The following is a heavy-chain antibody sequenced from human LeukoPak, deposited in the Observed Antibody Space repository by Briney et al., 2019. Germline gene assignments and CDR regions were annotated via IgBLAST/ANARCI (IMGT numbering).Heavy chain of an antibody. CDR3: TRLGDGYKIDY. J-gene: IGHJ4*02. Sequence: GGSLRLSRAASGFTFSGSAMHWVRQASGKGLEWVGRIRSKANSYATAYAASVKGRFTISRDDSKNTAYLQMNSLKTEDTAVYYCTRLGDGYKIDYWGQGTLVTVSS. CDR2: IRSKANSYAT. V-gene: IGHV3-73*01. CDR1: GFTFSGSA. D-gene: IGHD5-24*01.